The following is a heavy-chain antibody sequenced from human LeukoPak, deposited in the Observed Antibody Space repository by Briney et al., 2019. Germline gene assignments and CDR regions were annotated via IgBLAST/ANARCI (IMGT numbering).Heavy chain of an antibody. V-gene: IGHV3-73*01. J-gene: IGHJ6*04. CDR3: TRNTGYSSSSYYYYGMDV. CDR2: IRSKANGYAT. D-gene: IGHD6-13*01. CDR1: GCTFSGSA. Sequence: GGSLKLSCAASGCTFSGSAMHWVRQASGKGLEWVGRIRSKANGYATAYAASVKGRFTISRDDSKNTAYLQMNSLKTEDTAVYYCTRNTGYSSSSYYYYGMDVWGKGTTVTVSS.